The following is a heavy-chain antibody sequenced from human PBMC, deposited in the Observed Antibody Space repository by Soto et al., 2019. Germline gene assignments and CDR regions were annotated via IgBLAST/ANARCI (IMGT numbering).Heavy chain of an antibody. J-gene: IGHJ4*02. CDR2: IGPESGAT. Sequence: GASVKVSSKTSGYTFTGHYIHWVRQAPEPGPEWVGEIGPESGATRYAQKFQGWVTMTRDTSISTAYMELSRLRSDDAAVYYCATSRISIAVAGETEYYFDYWGQGTLVTVS. V-gene: IGHV1-2*04. CDR3: ATSRISIAVAGETEYYFDY. CDR1: GYTFTGHY. D-gene: IGHD6-19*01.